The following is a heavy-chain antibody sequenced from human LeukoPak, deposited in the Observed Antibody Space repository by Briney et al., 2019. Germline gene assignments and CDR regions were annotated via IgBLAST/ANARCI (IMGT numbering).Heavy chain of an antibody. CDR3: ARPVGLAAALDY. Sequence: GGSLRLSCAASGFTFSSYAMHWVRQAPGKGLEWVAVISYDGSNKYYADSVKGRFTISRDNSKNTLYLQMNSLRAEDAAVYYCARPVGLAAALDYWGQGTLVTVSS. D-gene: IGHD6-13*01. J-gene: IGHJ4*02. CDR1: GFTFSSYA. V-gene: IGHV3-30-3*01. CDR2: ISYDGSNK.